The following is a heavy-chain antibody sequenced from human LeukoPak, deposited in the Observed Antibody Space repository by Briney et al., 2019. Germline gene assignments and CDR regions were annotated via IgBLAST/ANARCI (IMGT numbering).Heavy chain of an antibody. Sequence: PSETLSLTCTVSGGSISSYYRSWLRQPAGKGLEWIGRIYTSGSTNYNPSLKSRVTMSVDTSKNQFSLKLSSVTAADTAVYYCARDRVVGRTRGYFDYWGQGTLVTVSS. D-gene: IGHD1-26*01. CDR3: ARDRVVGRTRGYFDY. CDR2: IYTSGST. J-gene: IGHJ4*02. CDR1: GGSISSYY. V-gene: IGHV4-4*07.